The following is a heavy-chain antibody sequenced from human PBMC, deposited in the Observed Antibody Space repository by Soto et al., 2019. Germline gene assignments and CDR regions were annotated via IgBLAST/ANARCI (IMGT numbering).Heavy chain of an antibody. V-gene: IGHV1-69*02. CDR2: IIPILGIA. D-gene: IGHD2-2*01. J-gene: IGHJ3*02. CDR1: GGTFSSYT. CDR3: ARSTEGVPAATSHAFDI. Sequence: ASVKVSCKASGGTFSSYTISWVRQAPGQGLEWMGRIIPILGIANYAQKFQDRVTITADKSTSTAYMELSSLRSEDTAGYYCARSTEGVPAATSHAFDIWGQGTMVTVSS.